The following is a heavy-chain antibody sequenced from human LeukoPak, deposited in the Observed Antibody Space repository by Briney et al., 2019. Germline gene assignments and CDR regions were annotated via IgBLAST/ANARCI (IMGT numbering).Heavy chain of an antibody. Sequence: ASVKVSCKASGYTFTGYYMHWVRQAPGQGLEWMGRINPNSGGTNYAQKFQGRVTMTRDTSTSTVYMELSSLRSEDTAVYYCARDCSFIWSKAVAGPNWFDPWGQGTLVTVSS. CDR1: GYTFTGYY. CDR2: INPNSGGT. CDR3: ARDCSFIWSKAVAGPNWFDP. D-gene: IGHD6-19*01. V-gene: IGHV1-2*06. J-gene: IGHJ5*02.